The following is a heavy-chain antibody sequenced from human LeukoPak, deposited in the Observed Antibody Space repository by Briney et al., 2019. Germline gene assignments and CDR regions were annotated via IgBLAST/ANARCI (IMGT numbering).Heavy chain of an antibody. Sequence: PSETLSLTCTVSGGSVSSSSYYWGWIRQPPGKGLEWIGSIYYSGSTYYNPSLKSRVTISVDTSKNQFSLKLSSVTAADTAVYYCARASGVVRGSNWFDPWGQGTLVTVSS. D-gene: IGHD3-3*01. CDR3: ARASGVVRGSNWFDP. CDR1: GGSVSSSSYY. J-gene: IGHJ5*02. CDR2: IYYSGST. V-gene: IGHV4-39*07.